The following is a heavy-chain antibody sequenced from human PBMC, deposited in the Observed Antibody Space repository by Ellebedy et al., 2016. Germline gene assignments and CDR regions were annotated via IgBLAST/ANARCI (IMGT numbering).Heavy chain of an antibody. Sequence: GESLKISXAASGFTFSSYAMHWVRQAPGKGLEWVAVISYDGSNKYYADSVKGRFTISRDNSKNTLYLQMNSLRAEDTAVYYCARDMARKWLSHFDYWGQGTLVTVSS. CDR1: GFTFSSYA. D-gene: IGHD6-19*01. CDR2: ISYDGSNK. CDR3: ARDMARKWLSHFDY. J-gene: IGHJ4*02. V-gene: IGHV3-30-3*01.